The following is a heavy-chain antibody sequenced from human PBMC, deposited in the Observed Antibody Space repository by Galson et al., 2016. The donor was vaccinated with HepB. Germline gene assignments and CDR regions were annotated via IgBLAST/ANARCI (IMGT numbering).Heavy chain of an antibody. V-gene: IGHV3-74*01. Sequence: SLRLSCAASGFTFSSYWMHWVRQSPEEGLVWVSHINSDGSTTAYAASVKGRFTISRDNAKKTLYLQMNNPRVEDTAVYYGARHPLLWGHWFDPWGQGTLVTVSS. D-gene: IGHD3-10*01. CDR3: ARHPLLWGHWFDP. CDR1: GFTFSSYW. CDR2: INSDGSTT. J-gene: IGHJ5*02.